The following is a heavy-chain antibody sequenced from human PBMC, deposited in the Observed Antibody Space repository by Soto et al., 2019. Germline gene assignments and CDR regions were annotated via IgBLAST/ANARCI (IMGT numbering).Heavy chain of an antibody. CDR1: GGTFSSYA. V-gene: IGHV1-69*13. D-gene: IGHD3-22*01. J-gene: IGHJ2*01. Sequence: SVKVSCKASGGTFSSYAISWVRQAPGQGLEWMGGIIPIFGTANYAQKFQGRVTITADESTSTAYMELSSLRSEDTAVYYCARDAYYYDSSGYLEIYWYFDLWGRGTLVTVSS. CDR2: IIPIFGTA. CDR3: ARDAYYYDSSGYLEIYWYFDL.